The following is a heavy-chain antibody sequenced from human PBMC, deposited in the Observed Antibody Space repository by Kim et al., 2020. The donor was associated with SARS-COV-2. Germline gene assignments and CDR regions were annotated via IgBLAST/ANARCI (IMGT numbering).Heavy chain of an antibody. CDR2: ISGSGGST. CDR1: GFTFSSYA. D-gene: IGHD3-10*01. CDR3: AKNWGYYGSGSYYYYYYGMDV. V-gene: IGHV3-23*01. J-gene: IGHJ6*02. Sequence: GGSLRLSCAASGFTFSSYAMSWVRQAPGKGLEWVSAISGSGGSTYYADSVTGRFTISRDNSKNTLYLQMNSLRAEDTAVYYCAKNWGYYGSGSYYYYYYGMDVWGQGTTVTVSS.